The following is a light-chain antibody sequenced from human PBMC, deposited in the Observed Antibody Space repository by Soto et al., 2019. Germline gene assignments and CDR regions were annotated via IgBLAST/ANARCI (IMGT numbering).Light chain of an antibody. CDR2: IND. V-gene: IGLV1-44*01. Sequence: QSALTQPPSASGTPGQRITISCSGSSSNIGDNPVNWYQQLPGAAPKLLIYINDQRPSGVPDRFSGSKSGNTASLTVSGLQAADEADYFCKSYAGSNTYVFGSGTKVTVL. J-gene: IGLJ1*01. CDR3: KSYAGSNTYV. CDR1: SSNIGDNP.